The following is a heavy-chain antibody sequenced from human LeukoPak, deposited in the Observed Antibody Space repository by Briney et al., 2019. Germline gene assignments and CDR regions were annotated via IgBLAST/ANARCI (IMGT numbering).Heavy chain of an antibody. CDR1: GFRISANT. J-gene: IGHJ4*02. CDR2: IRPDGSED. Sequence: GGSLRLSCVVSGFRISANTVTWARQPPGKGLQWLANIRPDGSEDYYVDLVRGRFTISRDNARDSLYLQMNSLRADDTAVYYCAIPSSYEGRRYCHAYWGQGTLVSVSS. D-gene: IGHD3-22*01. V-gene: IGHV3-7*01. CDR3: AIPSSYEGRRYCHAY.